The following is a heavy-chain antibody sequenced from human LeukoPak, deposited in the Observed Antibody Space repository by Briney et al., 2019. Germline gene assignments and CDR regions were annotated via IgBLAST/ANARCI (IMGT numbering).Heavy chain of an antibody. CDR1: GGSISSGDYY. V-gene: IGHV4-30-4*08. Sequence: PSQTLSLTCTVSGGSISSGDYYWSSIRQPPGKGLEWIGYIYYSGSTYDNPSLKSRITISVDTSKNQLSLKLSSVTAAETAVYYCARTRRDGYNPVDYWGQGTLVTVSS. J-gene: IGHJ4*02. CDR3: ARTRRDGYNPVDY. D-gene: IGHD5-24*01. CDR2: IYYSGST.